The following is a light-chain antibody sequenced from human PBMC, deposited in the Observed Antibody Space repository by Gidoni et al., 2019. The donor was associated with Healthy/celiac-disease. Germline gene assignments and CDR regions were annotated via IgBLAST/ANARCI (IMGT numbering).Light chain of an antibody. CDR1: SSDVGGYNY. Sequence: ISCTGTSSDVGGYNYVSWYQQHPGKAPKLMIYEVSNRPSGVSNRFSGSKSGNTASLTISGLQAEDEADYYCSSYTSSSTYVFGTGTKVTVL. CDR3: SSYTSSSTYV. J-gene: IGLJ1*01. CDR2: EVS. V-gene: IGLV2-14*01.